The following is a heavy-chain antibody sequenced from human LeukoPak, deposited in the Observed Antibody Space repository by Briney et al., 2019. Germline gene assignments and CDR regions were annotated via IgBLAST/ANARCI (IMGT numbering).Heavy chain of an antibody. CDR2: ISGSGGYT. Sequence: QPGGSLRLSCAASGFTFSTYAMGWVRQAPGKGQEWVSAISGSGGYTYYADSVKGRFTISRDSSKNTLYLQMNSLRAEDTAVYYCAGRITIFGVVTINWGQGTLVTVSS. D-gene: IGHD3-3*01. J-gene: IGHJ4*02. CDR3: AGRITIFGVVTIN. V-gene: IGHV3-23*01. CDR1: GFTFSTYA.